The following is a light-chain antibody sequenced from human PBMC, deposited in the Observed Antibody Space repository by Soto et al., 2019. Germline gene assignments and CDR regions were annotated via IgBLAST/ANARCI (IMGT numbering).Light chain of an antibody. V-gene: IGLV2-14*01. CDR2: EVS. CDR3: SSYTGSSTLV. CDR1: SSDVGGYNY. Sequence: QSALTQPASVSGSPGQSITISCTGTSSDVGGYNYVSWYQQHPGKAPKLMIYEVSNRPSGVSNRFSGSKSGNTAFLTISGLQADDEADYYCSSYTGSSTLVFGGGTKLTVL. J-gene: IGLJ3*02.